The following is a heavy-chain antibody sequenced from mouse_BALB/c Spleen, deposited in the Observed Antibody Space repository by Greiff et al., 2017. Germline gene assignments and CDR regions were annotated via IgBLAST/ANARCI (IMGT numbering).Heavy chain of an antibody. J-gene: IGHJ3*01. CDR1: GFNIKDTY. Sequence: VQLKQSGAELVKPGASVKLSCTASGFNIKDTYMHWVKQRPEQGLEWIGRIDPANGNTKYDPKFQGKATITADTSSNTAYLQLSSLTSEDTAVYYCASDSSGYGGAYWGQGTLVTVSA. D-gene: IGHD3-2*01. V-gene: IGHV14-3*02. CDR2: IDPANGNT. CDR3: ASDSSGYGGAY.